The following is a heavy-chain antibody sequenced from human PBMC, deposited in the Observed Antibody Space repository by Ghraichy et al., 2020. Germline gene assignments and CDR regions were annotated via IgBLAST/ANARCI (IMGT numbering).Heavy chain of an antibody. J-gene: IGHJ3*02. Sequence: SCAASGFTFSSYAMSWVRQAPGKGLEWVSAISGSGGSTYYADSVKGRFTISRDNSKNTLYLQMNSLRAEDTAVYYCAKTIVAHRAFDIWGQGTMVTVSS. CDR1: GFTFSSYA. V-gene: IGHV3-23*01. CDR3: AKTIVAHRAFDI. CDR2: ISGSGGST. D-gene: IGHD2-15*01.